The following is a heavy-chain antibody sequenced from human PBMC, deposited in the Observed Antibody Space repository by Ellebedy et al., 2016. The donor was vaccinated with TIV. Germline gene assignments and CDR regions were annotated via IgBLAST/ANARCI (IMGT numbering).Heavy chain of an antibody. J-gene: IGHJ5*02. Sequence: GESLKISCAASGFTFSSNWMHWVRQGPGKGLLWVSRINTDGTSIAYADSVKGRFTISRDNAKNALYLQMNSLRAEDTAVYYCARARYSNNWVLDPWGQGTLVTVSS. V-gene: IGHV3-74*01. CDR3: ARARYSNNWVLDP. CDR2: INTDGTSI. D-gene: IGHD6-13*01. CDR1: GFTFSSNW.